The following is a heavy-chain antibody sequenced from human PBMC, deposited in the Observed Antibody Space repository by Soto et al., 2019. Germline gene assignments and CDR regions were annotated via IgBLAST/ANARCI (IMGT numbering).Heavy chain of an antibody. CDR2: ISSDGSKK. Sequence: QVQLVESGGGVVQPGRSLTISCAASGFTFSYYAMHWVRQAPGKGLEWVAVISSDGSKKYYADSVKGRFTISRDISKNTLDLQMSSLRPEDKGVYYCAKGGVRGYDLIRLVDIWGQGTLVTVSS. V-gene: IGHV3-30*18. J-gene: IGHJ4*02. D-gene: IGHD5-12*01. CDR1: GFTFSYYA. CDR3: AKGGVRGYDLIRLVDI.